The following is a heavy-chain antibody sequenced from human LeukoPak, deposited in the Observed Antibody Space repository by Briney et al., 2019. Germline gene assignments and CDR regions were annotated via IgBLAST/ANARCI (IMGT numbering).Heavy chain of an antibody. Sequence: GGSLRLSCAASGFTVSSNYMSWVRQAPGKGLEWVSVIYSGGSTYYADSVKGRFTISRDNAKNTLYLQMNSLRAEDTAVYYCARDLELVYYDSSGYDYWGQGTLVIVSS. V-gene: IGHV3-53*01. CDR3: ARDLELVYYDSSGYDY. J-gene: IGHJ4*02. D-gene: IGHD3-22*01. CDR1: GFTVSSNY. CDR2: IYSGGST.